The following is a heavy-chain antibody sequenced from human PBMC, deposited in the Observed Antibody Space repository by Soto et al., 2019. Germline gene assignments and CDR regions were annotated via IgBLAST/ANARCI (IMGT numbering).Heavy chain of an antibody. D-gene: IGHD3-3*01. J-gene: IGHJ4*02. CDR1: GFSLSTSGVG. CDR3: AHTTRAYYAFWSGGGQYYFDY. V-gene: IGHV2-5*02. CDR2: IYWDDDK. Sequence: QITLKESGPTLVKPTQTLTLTCTFSGFSLSTSGVGVGWIRQPPGKALEWLALIYWDDDKRYSPSLKSRLTITKDTSKNQVVLTMTNMDPVDTATYYCAHTTRAYYAFWSGGGQYYFDYWGQGTLVTVSS.